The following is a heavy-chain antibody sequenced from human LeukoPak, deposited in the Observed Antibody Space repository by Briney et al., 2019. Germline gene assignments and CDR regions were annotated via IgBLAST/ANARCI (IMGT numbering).Heavy chain of an antibody. V-gene: IGHV3-30*04. Sequence: AGSLSLSCAASGFTFSSYAMHWVRQAPGKGLEWVAVISYDGSDKYYADSVKGRFTISRDNSKNTLYLQMNSLRAEDTAVYYCAKRGYCRGGTCFSHDAFDIWGQGTMVTVSS. J-gene: IGHJ3*02. CDR2: ISYDGSDK. D-gene: IGHD2-15*01. CDR3: AKRGYCRGGTCFSHDAFDI. CDR1: GFTFSSYA.